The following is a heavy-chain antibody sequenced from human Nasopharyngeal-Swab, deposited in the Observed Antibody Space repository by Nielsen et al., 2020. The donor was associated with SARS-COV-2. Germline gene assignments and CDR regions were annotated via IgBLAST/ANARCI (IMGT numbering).Heavy chain of an antibody. D-gene: IGHD3-10*01. CDR2: ISGTGDIV. V-gene: IGHV3-11*04. J-gene: IGHJ4*02. CDR3: ARGYYTSGSYSY. Sequence: GGSLRLSCAASAFTFGNYYMTWIRQAPGKGLEWVSYISGTGDIVYYADSVKGRFTISRDNAKNSLYLQMNSLRAEDTAVYYCARGYYTSGSYSYWGQGTLVTVSS. CDR1: AFTFGNYY.